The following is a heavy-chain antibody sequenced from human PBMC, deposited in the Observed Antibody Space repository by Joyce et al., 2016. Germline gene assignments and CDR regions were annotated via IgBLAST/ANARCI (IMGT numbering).Heavy chain of an antibody. J-gene: IGHJ3*02. CDR1: GFTFSNYW. CDR3: ARAIPGTQNSLDI. Sequence: EMRLVESGGGLVQPGGSLRLSCAASGFTFSNYWMLWVRQSPGKGLIWVSRITDDGTPTTNADSVKGRFTISRDNAKNTLYLQMNSLRAEDTAVYYCARAIPGTQNSLDIWGQGTMVTVSS. D-gene: IGHD6-13*01. V-gene: IGHV3-74*01. CDR2: ITDDGTPT.